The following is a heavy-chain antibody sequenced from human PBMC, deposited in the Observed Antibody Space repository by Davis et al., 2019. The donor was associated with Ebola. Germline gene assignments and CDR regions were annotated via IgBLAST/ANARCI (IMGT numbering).Heavy chain of an antibody. CDR3: ARGHFYGSGSSPFQH. D-gene: IGHD3-10*01. CDR1: GGSISSYY. J-gene: IGHJ1*01. Sequence: SETLSLTCTVSGGSISSYYWSWIRQPPGKGLEWIGEINHSGSTNYNPSLKSRVTISVDTSKNQFSLKLSSVTAADTAVYYCARGHFYGSGSSPFQHWGQGTLVTVSS. CDR2: INHSGST. V-gene: IGHV4-34*01.